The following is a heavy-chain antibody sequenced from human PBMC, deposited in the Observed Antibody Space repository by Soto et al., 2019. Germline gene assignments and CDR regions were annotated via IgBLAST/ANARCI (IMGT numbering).Heavy chain of an antibody. J-gene: IGHJ6*02. D-gene: IGHD6-13*01. V-gene: IGHV1-2*02. CDR2: INPNSGGT. CDR1: GYNFIGYF. Sequence: ASVKVSCKASGYNFIGYFIHWVRQAPGQGPEWMGWINPNSGGTNYAQKFQGRVTMTRDTSISTAYMELSRLRSDDTAVYYCARDNAIAAAGINYYYYYGMDVWGQGTTVTVSS. CDR3: ARDNAIAAAGINYYYYYGMDV.